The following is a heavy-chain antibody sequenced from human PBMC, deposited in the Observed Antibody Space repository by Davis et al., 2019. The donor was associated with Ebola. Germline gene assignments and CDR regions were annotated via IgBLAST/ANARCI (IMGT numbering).Heavy chain of an antibody. CDR2: ISDSGGST. D-gene: IGHD2-8*01. Sequence: GESLKISCAASGFIFSSYAMSWVRQAPGKGLEWVSGISDSGGSTYYADSVKGRFTISRDNSKNTLFVEMNSLRAEDTAVYYCAKDRVPYCSNGICYKRGDGMDVWGQGTAVTVSS. V-gene: IGHV3-23*01. CDR3: AKDRVPYCSNGICYKRGDGMDV. CDR1: GFIFSSYA. J-gene: IGHJ6*02.